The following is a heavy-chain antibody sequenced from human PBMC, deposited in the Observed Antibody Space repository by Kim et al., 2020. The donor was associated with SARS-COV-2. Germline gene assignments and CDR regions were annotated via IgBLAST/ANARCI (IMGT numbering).Heavy chain of an antibody. Sequence: ASVKVSCKASGYTFTGYYIHWVRQAPGQGLEWMGWINPNTGGTNYPQNFQGRVTMTRDTSISTAYMELSSLRSDDTAVYYCARAVGPRPYFPEYWGQGTLVTVSS. J-gene: IGHJ4*02. D-gene: IGHD6-6*01. CDR2: INPNTGGT. CDR3: ARAVGPRPYFPEY. V-gene: IGHV1-2*02. CDR1: GYTFTGYY.